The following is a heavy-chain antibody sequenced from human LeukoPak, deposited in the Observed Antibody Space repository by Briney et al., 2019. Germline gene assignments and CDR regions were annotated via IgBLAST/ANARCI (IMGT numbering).Heavy chain of an antibody. Sequence: GGSLRLSCAASGVTLSSFAMSWARQAPGKGLEWVGRIKSKTDGGTTDYAAPVKGRFTISRDDSKNTLYLQMNSLKTEDTAVYYCTTDYALSYYGSGSYYRWGQGTLVTVSS. V-gene: IGHV3-15*01. CDR2: IKSKTDGGTT. D-gene: IGHD3-10*01. CDR1: GVTLSSFA. CDR3: TTDYALSYYGSGSYYR. J-gene: IGHJ4*02.